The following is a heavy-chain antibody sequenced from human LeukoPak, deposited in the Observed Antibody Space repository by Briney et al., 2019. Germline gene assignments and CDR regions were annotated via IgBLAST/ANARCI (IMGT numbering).Heavy chain of an antibody. J-gene: IGHJ6*03. CDR3: ARLKYYDSTGYSPGYYMDV. D-gene: IGHD3-22*01. Sequence: SETLSLTCTFSGGSIINYYWSWIRQPAATGLEWVGRIYVTWSTIYNPSLQSRLSMSVDTSKNQFSLRLTSVTAADTAVYYCARLKYYDSTGYSPGYYMDVWGKGITVTVSS. V-gene: IGHV4-4*07. CDR2: IYVTWST. CDR1: GGSIINYY.